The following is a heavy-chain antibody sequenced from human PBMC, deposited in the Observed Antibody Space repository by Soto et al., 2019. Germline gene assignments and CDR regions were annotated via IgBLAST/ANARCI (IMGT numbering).Heavy chain of an antibody. J-gene: IGHJ4*02. CDR2: IYHSGST. Sequence: SETLSLTCAVSGGSISSSNWWSWVRQPPGKGLEWIGEIYHSGSTNYNPSLKSRVTISVDKSKNQFSLKLSSVTAADTAVYYCARDVENETTLGSNWGQGTLVTVSS. V-gene: IGHV4-4*02. CDR1: GGSISSSNW. D-gene: IGHD4-17*01. CDR3: ARDVENETTLGSN.